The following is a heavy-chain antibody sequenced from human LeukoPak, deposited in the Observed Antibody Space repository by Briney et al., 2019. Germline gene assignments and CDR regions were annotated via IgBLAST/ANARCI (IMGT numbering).Heavy chain of an antibody. CDR1: GYSFTSYW. V-gene: IGHV5-51*01. D-gene: IGHD4-17*01. J-gene: IGHJ5*02. Sequence: GESLKISCKGSGYSFTSYWIGWVRQMPGKGLEWMGIIHPGDSDTRYSPSFQGQVTISADKSISTAYPQWSSLKASDTAMYYCARLTVTTWANWFDPWGQGTLVTVSS. CDR3: ARLTVTTWANWFDP. CDR2: IHPGDSDT.